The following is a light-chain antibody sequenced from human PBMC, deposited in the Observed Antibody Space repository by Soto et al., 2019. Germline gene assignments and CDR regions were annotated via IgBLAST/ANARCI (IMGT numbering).Light chain of an antibody. CDR2: GAS. J-gene: IGKJ5*01. Sequence: EIVMTQSPATLSVSPGERATLSCRASQSVSSDLAWYHQKPGQAPRLLIYGASTRATGIPARFSGSGSGTEFTLTISGPQSDDLAVYYCQQYDNRPPITFGQGTRLEN. CDR3: QQYDNRPPIT. CDR1: QSVSSD. V-gene: IGKV3-15*01.